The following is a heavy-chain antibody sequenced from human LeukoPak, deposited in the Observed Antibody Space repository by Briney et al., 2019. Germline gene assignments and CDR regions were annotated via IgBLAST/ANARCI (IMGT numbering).Heavy chain of an antibody. D-gene: IGHD2-15*01. CDR3: ARHVVVVAATWFDP. Sequence: SETLSLTCTVSGGSISSYYWSWIRQPAGKGLEWIGRIYTSGSTNYNPSLKSRVTISVDTSKNQFSLKLSSVTAADTAVYYCARHVVVVAATWFDPWGQGTLVTVSS. V-gene: IGHV4-4*07. CDR1: GGSISSYY. CDR2: IYTSGST. J-gene: IGHJ5*02.